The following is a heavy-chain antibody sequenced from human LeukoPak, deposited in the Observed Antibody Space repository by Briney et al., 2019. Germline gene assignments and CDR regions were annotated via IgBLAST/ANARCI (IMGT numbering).Heavy chain of an antibody. CDR1: GYTFISNG. V-gene: IGHV1-69*04. J-gene: IGHJ4*02. CDR3: ARDIVATNDGVDY. CDR2: IIPILGIA. D-gene: IGHD5-12*01. Sequence: ASMKVSCKASGYTFISNGIIWVRQAPGQGLEWMGRIIPILGIANYAQKFQGRVTITADKSTSTAYMELSSLRSEDTAVYYCARDIVATNDGVDYWGQGTLVTVSS.